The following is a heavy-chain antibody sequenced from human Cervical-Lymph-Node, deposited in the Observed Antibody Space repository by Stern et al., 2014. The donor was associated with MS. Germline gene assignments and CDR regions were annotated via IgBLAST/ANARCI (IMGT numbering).Heavy chain of an antibody. Sequence: VQLVESGPGLVKPSQTLSLACTVSGDSISTNSYYWTWIRQPAGKGLEWIGRVFTTGITNYNPSLASRVTIFLATSKNQFSLRLSCVTAADTAVYYCARDRDYYDSSGYLDYWGQGAVVTVSS. CDR1: GDSISTNSYY. V-gene: IGHV4-61*02. CDR3: ARDRDYYDSSGYLDY. D-gene: IGHD3-22*01. J-gene: IGHJ4*02. CDR2: VFTTGIT.